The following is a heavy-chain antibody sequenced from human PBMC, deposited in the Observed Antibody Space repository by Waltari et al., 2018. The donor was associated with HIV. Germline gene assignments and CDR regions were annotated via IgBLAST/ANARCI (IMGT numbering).Heavy chain of an antibody. D-gene: IGHD5-18*01. V-gene: IGHV4-61*02. Sequence: QVQLQESGPGLVKPSQTLSLTCTVPGGHIRSGSYYWRWNRHPAGKGLEWIGRIYTSGSTNYNPSLKSRVTISVDTSKNQFSLKLSSVTAADTAVYYCARRGIQLWFYAFDIWGQGTMVTVSS. J-gene: IGHJ3*02. CDR3: ARRGIQLWFYAFDI. CDR1: GGHIRSGSYY. CDR2: IYTSGST.